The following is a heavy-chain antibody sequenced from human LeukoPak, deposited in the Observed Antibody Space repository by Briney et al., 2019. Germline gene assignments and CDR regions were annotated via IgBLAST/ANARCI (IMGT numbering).Heavy chain of an antibody. Sequence: ASVKVSCKASGYTFTAYYMHWIRQAPGQGLEWIGRINPDSGDSNYAQKFQGRVAMTRDTSLSTAYMELSSLRSDDTAVYYCARDPYDFWSGYLFDYWGQGTLVTVSS. CDR3: ARDPYDFWSGYLFDY. J-gene: IGHJ4*02. D-gene: IGHD3-3*01. CDR1: GYTFTAYY. CDR2: INPDSGDS. V-gene: IGHV1-2*06.